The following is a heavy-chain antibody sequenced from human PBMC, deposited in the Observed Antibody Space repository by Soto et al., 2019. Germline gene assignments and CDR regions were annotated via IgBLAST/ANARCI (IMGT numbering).Heavy chain of an antibody. CDR3: ARDKDNSWELRKEGKKPGPVTPRNFDY. CDR2: ISYDGSNK. J-gene: IGHJ4*02. Sequence: GGSLRLSCAASGFTFSSYAMHWVRQAPGKGLEWVAVISYDGSNKYYADSVKGRFTISRDNSKNTLYLQMNSLRAEDTAVYYCARDKDNSWELRKEGKKPGPVTPRNFDYWGQGTLVTVSS. V-gene: IGHV3-30-3*01. CDR1: GFTFSSYA. D-gene: IGHD1-26*01.